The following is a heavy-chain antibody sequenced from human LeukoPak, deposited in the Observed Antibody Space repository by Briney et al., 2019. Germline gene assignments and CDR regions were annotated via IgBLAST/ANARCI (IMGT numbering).Heavy chain of an antibody. D-gene: IGHD4-11*01. V-gene: IGHV1-69*04. J-gene: IGHJ6*02. CDR1: GGTFSSYA. CDR2: IIPILGIP. Sequence: SVKVSCKASGGTFSSYAISWVRQAPGQGLEWMGRIIPILGIPSYAQKFQGRVTITADKSTSTAYMELRSLRSEDTALYYCAKDIKDSNYGMDVWGQGTTVTVSS. CDR3: AKDIKDSNYGMDV.